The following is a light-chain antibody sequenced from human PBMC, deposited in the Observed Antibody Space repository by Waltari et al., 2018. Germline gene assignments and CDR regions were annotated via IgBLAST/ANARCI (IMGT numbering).Light chain of an antibody. V-gene: IGLV2-18*02. CDR1: SSDIGSYNR. CDR3: TSYTSSSTVV. CDR2: EVT. Sequence: QSALTQPPSVSGSPGQSVTISCTGTSSDIGSYNRVSWSQQPPGTAPKLMIYEVTNRPSGVPDRFSGSKSGYTASLTISGLQAEDEADYYCTSYTSSSTVVFGGGTKLTVL. J-gene: IGLJ2*01.